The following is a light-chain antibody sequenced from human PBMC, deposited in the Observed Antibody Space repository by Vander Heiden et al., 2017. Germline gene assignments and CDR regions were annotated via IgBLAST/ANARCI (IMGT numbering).Light chain of an antibody. CDR1: ALPKQY. CDR2: KDT. J-gene: IGLJ2*01. V-gene: IGLV3-25*03. Sequence: SYDLTQPPSVSVSPGQTARISSSRAALPKQYANWYQQRTGQAPVLVIYKDTERPSGIPERFSGSTSERTVTFAISGVQAEDGADYYCQSTDSSGTYVVFGEGTKVTVL. CDR3: QSTDSSGTYVV.